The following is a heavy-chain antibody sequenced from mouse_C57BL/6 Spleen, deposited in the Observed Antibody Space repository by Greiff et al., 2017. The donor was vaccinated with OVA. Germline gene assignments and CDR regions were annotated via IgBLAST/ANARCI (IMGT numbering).Heavy chain of an antibody. Sequence: EVQGVESGPGLAKPSQTLSLTCSVTGYSITSDYWNWIRKFPGNKLEYMGYISYSGSTSYNPSLKSRISITRDTYKNQYYLQLNAVTTEDTATDYCARWWLRGYFDYWGQGTTLTVSS. V-gene: IGHV3-8*01. J-gene: IGHJ2*01. CDR2: ISYSGST. CDR3: ARWWLRGYFDY. D-gene: IGHD2-2*01. CDR1: GYSITSDY.